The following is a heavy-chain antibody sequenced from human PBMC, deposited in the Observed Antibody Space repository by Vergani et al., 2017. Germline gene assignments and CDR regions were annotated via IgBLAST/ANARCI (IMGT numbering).Heavy chain of an antibody. CDR1: GGSIGSYY. D-gene: IGHD2/OR15-2a*01. V-gene: IGHV4-59*01. CDR3: ARDLLGMDV. CDR2: IYYSGST. Sequence: QVQLQESGPGLVKPSETLSLTSTVSGGSIGSYYWSGIRQPPGKGLEGSGYIYYSGSTNYNPSLKSRVTISVATSKNQFSLKLSSVTAADTAVYYCARDLLGMDVWGQGTTVTVSS. J-gene: IGHJ6*02.